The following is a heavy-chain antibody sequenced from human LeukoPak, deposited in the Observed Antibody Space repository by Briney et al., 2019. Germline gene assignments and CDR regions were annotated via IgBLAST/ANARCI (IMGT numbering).Heavy chain of an antibody. D-gene: IGHD5-12*01. CDR2: IYYSGST. Sequence: SETLSLTCTVSGVSISNYYWSWIRQSPGKGLEWIGYIYYSGSTNYNPSLKSRVTISVDTSKNQFSLKLSSVTAADTAMYYCARVRRDIVATIPPYFDYWGQGTLVTVSS. J-gene: IGHJ4*02. V-gene: IGHV4-59*12. CDR1: GVSISNYY. CDR3: ARVRRDIVATIPPYFDY.